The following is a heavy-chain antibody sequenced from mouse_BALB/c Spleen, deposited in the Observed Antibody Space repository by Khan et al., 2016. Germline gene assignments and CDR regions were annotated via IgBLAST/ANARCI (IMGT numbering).Heavy chain of an antibody. CDR1: GFTFRNYA. CDR3: AREDYGHYGDYFDY. J-gene: IGHJ2*01. D-gene: IGHD2-1*01. V-gene: IGHV5-6-5*01. Sequence: EVELVESGGGLVKPGGSLKLSCAASGFTFRNYAMSWVRQTPEKRLEWVASISTGDSTYYGDSVKGRFTISRDNARNILYLQMSSLRSEDTAMFYCAREDYGHYGDYFDYWGQGTTLTVSS. CDR2: ISTGDST.